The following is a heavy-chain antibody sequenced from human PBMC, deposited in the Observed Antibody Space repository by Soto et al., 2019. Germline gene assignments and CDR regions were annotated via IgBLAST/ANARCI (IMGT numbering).Heavy chain of an antibody. CDR3: ARHEGYCSSTSCYDNWFDP. Sequence: SDTLSLTCTVSGGSISSSSYYWGWIRQPPGKGLEWIGSIYYSGSTYYNPSLKSRVTISVDTSKNQFSLKLSSVTAADTAVYYCARHEGYCSSTSCYDNWFDPWGQGTLVTVSS. CDR2: IYYSGST. CDR1: GGSISSSSYY. J-gene: IGHJ5*02. D-gene: IGHD2-2*01. V-gene: IGHV4-39*01.